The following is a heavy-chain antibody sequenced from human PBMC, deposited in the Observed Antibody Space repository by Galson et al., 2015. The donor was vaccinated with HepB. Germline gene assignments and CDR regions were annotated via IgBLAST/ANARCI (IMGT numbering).Heavy chain of an antibody. CDR1: GDRVSSTSAA. J-gene: IGHJ6*03. D-gene: IGHD6-6*01. Sequence: CAISGDRVSSTSAAWNWIRQSPSRGLEWLGRTYYRSKWYNDYAVSVKSRITINPDTSKNQFSLQLNSVTPEDTAVYYCARDRVAALHYYYYYMDVWGKGTTVTVSS. V-gene: IGHV6-1*01. CDR3: ARDRVAALHYYYYYMDV. CDR2: TYYRSKWYN.